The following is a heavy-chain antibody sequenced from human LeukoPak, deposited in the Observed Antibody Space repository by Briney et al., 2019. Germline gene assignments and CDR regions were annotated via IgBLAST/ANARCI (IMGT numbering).Heavy chain of an antibody. V-gene: IGHV3-66*01. CDR2: IYSGGST. CDR3: ARDRGCGDCYPPANDAFDI. D-gene: IGHD2-21*02. CDR1: GFTFSDYY. J-gene: IGHJ3*02. Sequence: GGSLRLSCAASGFTFSDYYMSWVRQAPGKGLEWVSVIYSGGSTYYADSVKGRFTISRDNSRSTLYLQMNSLRAEDTAVYYCARDRGCGDCYPPANDAFDIWGQGTMVTVPS.